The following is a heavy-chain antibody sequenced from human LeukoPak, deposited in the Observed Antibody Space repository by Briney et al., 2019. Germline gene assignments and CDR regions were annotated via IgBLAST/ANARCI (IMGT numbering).Heavy chain of an antibody. CDR3: ATRSTLIVVVPTAIRDY. J-gene: IGHJ4*02. CDR1: GFTFSSYA. CDR2: INSHGDST. Sequence: GGSLRLSCAASGFTFSSYAMSWVRQAPGKGLEWVSTINSHGDSTYYADSVKGRFTISRINSRNTLYLQMSTLRAEDTAVYYCATRSTLIVVVPTAIRDYWGQGTLVTVSS. D-gene: IGHD2-2*02. V-gene: IGHV3-23*01.